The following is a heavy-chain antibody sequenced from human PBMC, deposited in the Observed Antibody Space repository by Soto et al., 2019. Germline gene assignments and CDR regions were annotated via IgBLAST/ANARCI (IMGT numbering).Heavy chain of an antibody. V-gene: IGHV1-3*01. J-gene: IGHJ6*02. CDR3: ARDPNDSSAYYHHYYYGMDV. Sequence: QIQLMQSGAEVKKPGASVKVSCKASGYTFTSYGIHWVRQAPGQRLEWTGWINAGNGNTKYSEKFQGRVTITRYTSARTAYLELSILRSEDTAVYSCARDPNDSSAYYHHYYYGMDVWGQGTTVTVSS. D-gene: IGHD3-22*01. CDR2: INAGNGNT. CDR1: GYTFTSYG.